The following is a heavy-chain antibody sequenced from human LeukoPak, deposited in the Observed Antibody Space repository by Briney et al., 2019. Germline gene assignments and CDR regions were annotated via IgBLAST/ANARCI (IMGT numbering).Heavy chain of an antibody. CDR2: ISGSGGST. Sequence: GGSLRLSCAASRFTFSSYAMSWVRQAPGKGLEWVSAISGSGGSTYYADSVKGRFTISRDNSKNTLYLQMNSLRAEDTAVYYCAKVYCSGGSCYTEYFQHWGQGTLVTVSS. CDR3: AKVYCSGGSCYTEYFQH. D-gene: IGHD2-15*01. V-gene: IGHV3-23*01. J-gene: IGHJ1*01. CDR1: RFTFSSYA.